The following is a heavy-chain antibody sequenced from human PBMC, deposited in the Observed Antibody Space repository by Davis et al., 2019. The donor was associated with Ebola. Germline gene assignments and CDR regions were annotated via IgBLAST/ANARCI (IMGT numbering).Heavy chain of an antibody. CDR3: ARVPPIVVVPAAISSGFFDP. Sequence: PGGSLRLSCAASGFTFSSYGMHWVRQAPGKGLEWVAVIWYDGSNKYFADSVKGRFTISRDNSKNTLYLQMNSLRAEDTAVYYCARVPPIVVVPAAISSGFFDPWGQGTLVTVSS. J-gene: IGHJ5*02. D-gene: IGHD2-2*02. V-gene: IGHV3-33*01. CDR1: GFTFSSYG. CDR2: IWYDGSNK.